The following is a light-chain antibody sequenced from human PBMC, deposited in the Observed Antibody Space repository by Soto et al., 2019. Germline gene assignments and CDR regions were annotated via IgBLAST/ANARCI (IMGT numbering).Light chain of an antibody. CDR3: QQYNNWPPWT. J-gene: IGKJ1*01. CDR1: QSVSGN. CDR2: GAS. Sequence: EIVMTQSPATLSVSPGERAALSCRASQSVSGNLAWHQQKPGQAPRLLIYGASNRATGIPARFSGSGSGTEFTLTISSLQSEDFAIYYCQQYNNWPPWTFGQGTKVEI. V-gene: IGKV3D-15*01.